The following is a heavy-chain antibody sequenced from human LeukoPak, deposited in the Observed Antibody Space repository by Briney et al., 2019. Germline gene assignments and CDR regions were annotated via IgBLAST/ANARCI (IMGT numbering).Heavy chain of an antibody. Sequence: SVKVSCKASGGTFSSYAISWVRQAPGQGLEWMGGIIPIFGTANYAQKFQGRVTITTDESTSTAYMELSSLRSEDTAVYYCARGIEMATIGFGYWGQGTLVTVSS. CDR2: IIPIFGTA. D-gene: IGHD5-24*01. V-gene: IGHV1-69*05. J-gene: IGHJ4*02. CDR1: GGTFSSYA. CDR3: ARGIEMATIGFGY.